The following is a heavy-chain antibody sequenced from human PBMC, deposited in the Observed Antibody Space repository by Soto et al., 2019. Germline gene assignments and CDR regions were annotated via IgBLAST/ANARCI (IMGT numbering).Heavy chain of an antibody. CDR1: GFNLNKYA. Sequence: EMQLLESGGDLVRPGEALRLSCAASGFNLNKYAMSWGRQPPGEGLEWVSGISCCGGTASYAGSVKGRFTIARDDSKNTLFLHMNSLRGEDTAEYYFAKGDSEQWLLTHHESWGRGTLVTFS. D-gene: IGHD6-19*01. J-gene: IGHJ4*02. V-gene: IGHV3-23*01. CDR3: AKGDSEQWLLTHHES. CDR2: ISCCGGTA.